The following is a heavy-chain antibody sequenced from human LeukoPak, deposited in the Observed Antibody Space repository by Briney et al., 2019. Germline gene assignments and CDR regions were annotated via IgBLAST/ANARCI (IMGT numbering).Heavy chain of an antibody. CDR1: GFIVSSNY. CDR2: IYSGGST. Sequence: GGSLRLSCAASGFIVSSNYMSWVRQAPGEGREWVSDIYSGGSTFYADSVKGRFTISRDNSESTLYLQMNSLRAEDTAVYYCARAYCGGDCYPRPYYYYGMDVWGQGTTVTVSS. CDR3: ARAYCGGDCYPRPYYYYGMDV. J-gene: IGHJ6*02. V-gene: IGHV3-66*01. D-gene: IGHD2-21*02.